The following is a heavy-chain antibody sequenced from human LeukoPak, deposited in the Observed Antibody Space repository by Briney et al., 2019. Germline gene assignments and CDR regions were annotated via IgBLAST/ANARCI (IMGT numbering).Heavy chain of an antibody. J-gene: IGHJ3*02. CDR1: GYTFTSYG. CDR3: ARGTRGYCSSTSCYRGDAFDI. D-gene: IGHD2-2*02. V-gene: IGHV1-18*01. CDR2: ISAYNGNT. Sequence: ASVKVSCKASGYTFTSYGISWVRQAPGQGLEWMGWISAYNGNTNYAQKLQGRVTMTTDTSTSTAYMELRSLRSDDTAVYYCARGTRGYCSSTSCYRGDAFDIWGQGTMVTVSS.